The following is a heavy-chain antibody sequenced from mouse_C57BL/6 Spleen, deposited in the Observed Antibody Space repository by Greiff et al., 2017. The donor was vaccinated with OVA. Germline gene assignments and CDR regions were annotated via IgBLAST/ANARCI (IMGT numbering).Heavy chain of an antibody. CDR1: GYTFTSYW. Sequence: QVQLQQPGAELVRPGSSVKLSCKASGYTFTSYWMHWVKQRPIQGLEWIGNIDPSDSETHYNQKFKDKATLTVDKSSSTAYMQLSSLTSEDSAVYYCARLGWDGYFDYWGQGTTLTVSS. D-gene: IGHD4-1*01. CDR2: IDPSDSET. CDR3: ARLGWDGYFDY. J-gene: IGHJ2*01. V-gene: IGHV1-52*01.